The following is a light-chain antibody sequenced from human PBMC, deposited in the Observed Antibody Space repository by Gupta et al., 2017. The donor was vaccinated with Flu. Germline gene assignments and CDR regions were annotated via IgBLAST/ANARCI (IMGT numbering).Light chain of an antibody. Sequence: LSAAVGDRVTITCRASRHMSSWLAWYQQKPGRAPRLLIYKASTLESGGTSRFSGSGAGTEFTLTINNLQPEECATCYCQQYNSLYSYMYTFGQGTKLEIK. CDR2: KAS. J-gene: IGKJ2*01. V-gene: IGKV1-5*03. CDR1: RHMSSW. CDR3: QQYNSLYSYMYT.